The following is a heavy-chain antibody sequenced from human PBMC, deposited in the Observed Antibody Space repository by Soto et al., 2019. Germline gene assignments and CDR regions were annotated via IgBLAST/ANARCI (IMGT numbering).Heavy chain of an antibody. CDR2: ISGSGGST. V-gene: IGHV3-23*01. D-gene: IGHD3-16*01. CDR3: AKYAIPGGYYYGMDV. J-gene: IGHJ6*02. Sequence: EVQLLESGGGLVQPGGSLRLSCAASRFTFSTYAMSWVRQAPGKGLEWVSAISGSGGSTHYADSVKGRITISRDNSKNTLYLQMKSLRAEDTAVYYCAKYAIPGGYYYGMDVWGQGTTVTVSS. CDR1: RFTFSTYA.